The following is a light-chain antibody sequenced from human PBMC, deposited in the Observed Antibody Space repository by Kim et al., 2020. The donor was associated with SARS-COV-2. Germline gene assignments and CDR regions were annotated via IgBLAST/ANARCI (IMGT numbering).Light chain of an antibody. V-gene: IGLV3-21*04. Sequence: SYELTQPPSVSVAPGKTARITCGGNNIGSETVRWYQQRPGQAPVLVIYRDSDRPSGIAERFSGSTSGNTATLTISRVEAGDEADYYCQVWDSSSDHPVFGGGTQLTVL. CDR2: RDS. CDR1: NIGSET. CDR3: QVWDSSSDHPV. J-gene: IGLJ3*02.